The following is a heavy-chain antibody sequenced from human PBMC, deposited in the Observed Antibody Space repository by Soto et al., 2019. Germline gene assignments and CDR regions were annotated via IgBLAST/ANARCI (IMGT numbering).Heavy chain of an antibody. CDR1: GYTFTSYW. D-gene: IGHD4-4*01. Sequence: PGESLKISCRGSGYTFTSYWIGWVRQMPGKGLEWMGIIYPGDSDTRYSPSSQGQVTISADKSISTAYLQWSSLRASDTAMYYCARIWEMATVAAFDSWGQGTLVTVSS. CDR3: ARIWEMATVAAFDS. CDR2: IYPGDSDT. J-gene: IGHJ4*02. V-gene: IGHV5-51*01.